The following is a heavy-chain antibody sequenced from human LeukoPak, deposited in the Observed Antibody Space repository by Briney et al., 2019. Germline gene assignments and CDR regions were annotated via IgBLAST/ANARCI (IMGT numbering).Heavy chain of an antibody. CDR1: GGTFSSYA. CDR2: ISAYNGNT. CDR3: ARGKDVVPAATDAFDI. J-gene: IGHJ3*02. Sequence: ASVKVSCKASGGTFSSYAISWVRQAPGQGLEWMGWISAYNGNTNYAQKLQGRVTMTRNTSISTAYMELSSLRSEDTAVYYCARGKDVVPAATDAFDIWGQGTMVTVSS. V-gene: IGHV1-8*02. D-gene: IGHD2-2*01.